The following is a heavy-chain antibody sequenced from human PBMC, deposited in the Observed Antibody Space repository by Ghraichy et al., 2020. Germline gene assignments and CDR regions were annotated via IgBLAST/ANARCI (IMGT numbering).Heavy chain of an antibody. V-gene: IGHV4-39*01. CDR1: GGSISSSIYY. CDR2: IYYSGTT. Sequence: SETLSLTCTVSGGSISSSIYYWGWIRQPPGKGLEWIGSIYYSGTTYFNPSLKSRVTISVDTSKNQFSLRLSSVTAADTAVYYCARPRTTGTSGDFDIWGQGTMVTVSS. D-gene: IGHD1-1*01. CDR3: ARPRTTGTSGDFDI. J-gene: IGHJ3*02.